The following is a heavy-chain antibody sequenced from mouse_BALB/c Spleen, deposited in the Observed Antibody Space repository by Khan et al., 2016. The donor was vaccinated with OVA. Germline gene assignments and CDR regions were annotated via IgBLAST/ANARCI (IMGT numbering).Heavy chain of an antibody. Sequence: QVQLQQSGAELVRPGTSVKVSCKASGYAFNNYMIEWVKQRPGQGLEWIGVINPGSGGTNYNEKFKGKATLTADKSSNTAYMQLSSLTSDDSTVDFCARGGYGGLAYWGQGTLVTGSA. CDR1: GYAFNNYM. J-gene: IGHJ3*01. CDR2: INPGSGGT. D-gene: IGHD1-1*02. V-gene: IGHV1-54*01. CDR3: ARGGYGGLAY.